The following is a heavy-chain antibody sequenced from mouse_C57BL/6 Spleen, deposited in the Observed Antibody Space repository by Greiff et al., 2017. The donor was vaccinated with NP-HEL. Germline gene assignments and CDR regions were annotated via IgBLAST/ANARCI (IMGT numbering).Heavy chain of an antibody. V-gene: IGHV5-9-1*02. CDR3: TRDQGTGTDYAMDY. CDR1: GFTFSSYA. J-gene: IGHJ4*01. D-gene: IGHD4-1*01. CDR2: ISSGGDYI. Sequence: EVKLVESGEGLVKPGGSLKLSCAASGFTFSSYAMSWVRQTPEKRLEWVAYISSGGDYIYYADTVKGRFTISRDNARNTLYLQMSSLKSEDTAMYYCTRDQGTGTDYAMDYWGQGTSVTVSS.